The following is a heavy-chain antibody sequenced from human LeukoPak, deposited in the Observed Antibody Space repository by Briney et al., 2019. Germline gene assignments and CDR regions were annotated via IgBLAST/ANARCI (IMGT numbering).Heavy chain of an antibody. J-gene: IGHJ4*02. V-gene: IGHV1-18*01. Sequence: GASVKVSCKASGYTFTSYGISWVRQAPGQGLEWMGWISAYNGNTNYAQKLQGRVTMTTDTSTSTAYMELRSLRSDDTAVYYCAREVSSGWYKENYFDYSGQGTLATVSS. CDR3: AREVSSGWYKENYFDY. D-gene: IGHD6-19*01. CDR1: GYTFTSYG. CDR2: ISAYNGNT.